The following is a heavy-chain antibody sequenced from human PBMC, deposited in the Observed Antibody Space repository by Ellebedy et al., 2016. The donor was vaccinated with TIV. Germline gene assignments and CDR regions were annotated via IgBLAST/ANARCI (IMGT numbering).Heavy chain of an antibody. Sequence: GESLKISXAASGFTFSSYAMSWVRKAPGKGLEWVSAISGSGGSTYYADSVKGRFTISRDNAKNSLYLQMNSLRAEDTAVYYCARSPPYCSSTSCYPEYFQHWGQGTLVTVSS. CDR1: GFTFSSYA. D-gene: IGHD2-2*01. V-gene: IGHV3-23*01. J-gene: IGHJ1*01. CDR3: ARSPPYCSSTSCYPEYFQH. CDR2: ISGSGGST.